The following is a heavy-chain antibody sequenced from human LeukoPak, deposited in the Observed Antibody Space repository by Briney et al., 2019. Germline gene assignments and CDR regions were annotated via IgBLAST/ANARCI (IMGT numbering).Heavy chain of an antibody. J-gene: IGHJ5*02. CDR2: IKQDGSEK. CDR3: AREAGYSSGWYGNWFDP. V-gene: IGHV3-7*01. D-gene: IGHD6-19*01. CDR1: GFTFSNYW. Sequence: GGSLRLSCAASGFTFSNYWMSWVRQAPGKGLEWVANIKQDGSEKYYVDSVKGRFTISRDNAKNSLYLQMNSLRAEDTAVYYCAREAGYSSGWYGNWFDPWGQGTLVTVSS.